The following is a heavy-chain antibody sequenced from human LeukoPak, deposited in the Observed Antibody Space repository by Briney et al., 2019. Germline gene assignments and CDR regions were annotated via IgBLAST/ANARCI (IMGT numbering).Heavy chain of an antibody. CDR1: GFIFSNYW. D-gene: IGHD4-17*01. CDR2: IKGDGSEK. CDR3: ARVKGSVTSYWYFDL. J-gene: IGHJ2*01. V-gene: IGHV3-7*02. Sequence: GGSLRLSCAASGFIFSNYWMGWVRKAPGKGLEWVANIKGDGSEKVYVDSVTGRFTISRDNAKKSLYLQMNTLRVEDTAVYYCARVKGSVTSYWYFDLWGRGTLLTVSS.